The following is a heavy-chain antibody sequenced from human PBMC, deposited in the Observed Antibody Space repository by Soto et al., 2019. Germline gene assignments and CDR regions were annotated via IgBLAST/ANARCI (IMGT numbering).Heavy chain of an antibody. CDR2: IIPIFGTA. V-gene: IGHV1-69*01. CDR3: ARTRPRGDGSGSYYLY. J-gene: IGHJ4*02. CDR1: GGTFSSYA. D-gene: IGHD3-10*01. Sequence: QVQLVQSGAEVKKPGSSVKVSCKASGGTFSSYAISWVRQAPGQGLEWMGGIIPIFGTANYAQKFQGRLTITADESTSTAYMELSSLRSEDTAVYYCARTRPRGDGSGSYYLYWGQGTLVTVSS.